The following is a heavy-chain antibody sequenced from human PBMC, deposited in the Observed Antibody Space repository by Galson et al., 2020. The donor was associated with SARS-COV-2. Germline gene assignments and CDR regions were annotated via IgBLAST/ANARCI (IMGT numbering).Heavy chain of an antibody. CDR2: INHSGST. J-gene: IGHJ6*03. CDR1: GGSFSGYY. Sequence: SETLSLTCAVYGGSFSGYYWSWIRQPPGKGLEWIGEINHSGSTNYNPSLKSRVTISVDTSKNQFSLKLSSVTAADTAVYYCARLYYYDSSGYNHYYYYYMDVGGKGTTVTVSS. CDR3: ARLYYYDSSGYNHYYYYYMDV. D-gene: IGHD3-22*01. V-gene: IGHV4-34*01.